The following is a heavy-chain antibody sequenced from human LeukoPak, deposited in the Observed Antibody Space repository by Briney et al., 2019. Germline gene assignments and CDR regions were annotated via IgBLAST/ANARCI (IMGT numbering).Heavy chain of an antibody. Sequence: SETLSLTCTVSGYSISSGYYWGWIRQPPGKGLEWIGSIYHSGSTYYNPSLKSRVTISVDTSKNQFSLKLSSVTAADTAVYYCARDRNWFDPWGQGTLVTVSS. J-gene: IGHJ5*02. CDR3: ARDRNWFDP. CDR1: GYSISSGYY. V-gene: IGHV4-38-2*02. CDR2: IYHSGST.